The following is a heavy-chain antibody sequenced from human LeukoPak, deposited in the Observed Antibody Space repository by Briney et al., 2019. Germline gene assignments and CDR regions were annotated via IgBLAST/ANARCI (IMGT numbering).Heavy chain of an antibody. D-gene: IGHD1-26*01. Sequence: SVKVSCKASDYTFNTYGTTWVRQAPGQGLEWMGRIIPILGIANYAQKFQGRVTITADKSTSTAYMELSSLRSEDTAVYYCARDWELLDRYYGMDVWGQGTTVTVSS. V-gene: IGHV1-69*04. J-gene: IGHJ6*02. CDR1: DYTFNTYG. CDR3: ARDWELLDRYYGMDV. CDR2: IIPILGIA.